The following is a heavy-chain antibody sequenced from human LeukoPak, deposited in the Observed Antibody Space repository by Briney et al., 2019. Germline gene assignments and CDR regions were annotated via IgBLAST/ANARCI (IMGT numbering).Heavy chain of an antibody. D-gene: IGHD5-18*01. CDR3: AKESSELTAMVSGYFDY. V-gene: IGHV3-30*18. CDR1: GFTFSSYG. Sequence: TGGSLRLPCAASGFTFSSYGMHWVRQAPGKGLEWVAVISYDGSNKYYADSVKGRFTISRDNSKNTLYLQMNSLRAEDTAVYYCAKESSELTAMVSGYFDYWGQGTLVTVSS. J-gene: IGHJ4*02. CDR2: ISYDGSNK.